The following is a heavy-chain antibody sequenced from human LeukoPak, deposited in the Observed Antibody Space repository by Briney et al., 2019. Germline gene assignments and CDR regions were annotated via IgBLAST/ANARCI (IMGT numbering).Heavy chain of an antibody. CDR3: ARDLKYCTNGVCYTGSSYYFDY. CDR2: ISSSSSYI. J-gene: IGHJ4*02. V-gene: IGHV3-21*01. CDR1: GFTFSSYS. Sequence: PGGSLRLSCAASGFTFSSYSMNWVRQAPGKGLEWVSSISSSSSYIYYADSVKGRFTISRDNAKNSLYLQMNSLRAEDTAVYYCARDLKYCTNGVCYTGSSYYFDYWGQGTLVTVSS. D-gene: IGHD2-8*01.